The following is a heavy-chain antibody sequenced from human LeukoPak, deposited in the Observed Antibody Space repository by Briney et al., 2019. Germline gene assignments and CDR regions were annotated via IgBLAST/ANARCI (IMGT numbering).Heavy chain of an antibody. V-gene: IGHV1-18*01. CDR3: ARPRIRGYNPPPYAFDI. D-gene: IGHD5-18*01. CDR1: GYTFTSYG. CDR2: ISAYNGNT. Sequence: GASVKVSCKASGYTFTSYGISWVRQAPGQGLEWMGWISAYNGNTNYAQKLQGRVTMTTDTSTSTAYMELRSLRSDDTAVYYCARPRIRGYNPPPYAFDIWGQGTMVTVSS. J-gene: IGHJ3*02.